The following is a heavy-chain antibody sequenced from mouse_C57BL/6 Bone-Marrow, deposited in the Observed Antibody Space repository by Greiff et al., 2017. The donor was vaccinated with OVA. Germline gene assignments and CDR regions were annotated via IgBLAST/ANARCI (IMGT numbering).Heavy chain of an antibody. Sequence: EVKVVESGGGLVQPGGSLKLSCAASGFTFSDYYMYWVRQTPEKRLEWVAYISNGGGSPYYPDTVKGRFTISRDNAKNTLYLQMSRLKSEDTAMYYCARWYYGSSLWYFDVWGTGTTVTVSS. V-gene: IGHV5-12*01. CDR3: ARWYYGSSLWYFDV. D-gene: IGHD1-1*01. J-gene: IGHJ1*03. CDR2: ISNGGGSP. CDR1: GFTFSDYY.